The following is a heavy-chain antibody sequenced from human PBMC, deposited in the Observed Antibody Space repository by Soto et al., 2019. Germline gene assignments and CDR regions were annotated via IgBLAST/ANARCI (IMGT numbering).Heavy chain of an antibody. CDR2: ISGSGGST. CDR1: GFTFSSYA. V-gene: IGHV3-23*01. J-gene: IGHJ4*02. Sequence: GGSLRLSCATSGFTFSSYAMSWVRQAPGKGLEWVSAISGSGGSTYYADSVKGRFTISRDNSKNTLYLQMNSLRAEDTAVYYCANPLDYDFWSGFDYRGQGTLVTVSS. CDR3: ANPLDYDFWSGFDY. D-gene: IGHD3-3*01.